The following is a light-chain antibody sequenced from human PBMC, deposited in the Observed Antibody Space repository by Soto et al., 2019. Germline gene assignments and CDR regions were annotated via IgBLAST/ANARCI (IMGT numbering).Light chain of an antibody. CDR1: HDISNY. Sequence: DIQMTQSPSSLSAPLGDSVTITCQASHDISNYLNWYQHKPGKAPKLLIYDVSNLEAGVPSRFSGSGSGTDFVFTISNLQPEDIATYYCQQYDNLLLTFGGGTKVEIK. CDR3: QQYDNLLLT. J-gene: IGKJ4*01. CDR2: DVS. V-gene: IGKV1-33*01.